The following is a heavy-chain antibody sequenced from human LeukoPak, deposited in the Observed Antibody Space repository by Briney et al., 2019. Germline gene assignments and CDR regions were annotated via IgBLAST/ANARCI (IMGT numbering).Heavy chain of an antibody. CDR1: GSTFSSYS. J-gene: IGHJ4*01. D-gene: IGHD3-10*01. V-gene: IGHV3-21*06. CDR3: ARDHGIPGSGSYRFDY. CDR2: ISSSSGYI. Sequence: GGSLRLSCAPSGSTFSSYSMNWVRQAPGKGLEWVSSISSSSGYIYYADSVKGRFTISRDYAKNLLYLQMNSLRIEDTAVYYCARDHGIPGSGSYRFDYWGHGTLVTVSS.